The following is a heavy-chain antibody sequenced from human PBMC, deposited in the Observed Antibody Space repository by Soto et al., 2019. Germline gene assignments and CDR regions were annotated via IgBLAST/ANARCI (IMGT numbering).Heavy chain of an antibody. CDR1: GYTFTSYA. D-gene: IGHD6-6*01. V-gene: IGHV1-3*01. J-gene: IGHJ5*02. CDR3: ARDLVLRIAGRATNWFDP. CDR2: INAGNGNT. Sequence: ASVKVSCKASGYTFTSYAMHWVRQAPGQRLEWMGWINAGNGNTKYPQKFQGRVTITRDTSASTAYMELSSLRSEDTAVYYCARDLVLRIAGRATNWFDPWGQGTLVTVSS.